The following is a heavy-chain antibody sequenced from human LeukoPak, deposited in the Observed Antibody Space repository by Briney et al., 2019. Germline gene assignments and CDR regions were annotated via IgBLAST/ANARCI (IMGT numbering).Heavy chain of an antibody. CDR1: GFTFNSYW. J-gene: IGHJ4*02. CDR3: ARSRYCSSNSCYSDY. V-gene: IGHV3-7*01. Sequence: PGGSLRLSCAASGFTFNSYWMSWVRQAPGKGLEWVANIKQDGSEIYYVDSVKGRFTISRDNAKNSLYLQMNSPRAEDTAVYYCARSRYCSSNSCYSDYWGQGTLVTVSS. CDR2: IKQDGSEI. D-gene: IGHD2-2*01.